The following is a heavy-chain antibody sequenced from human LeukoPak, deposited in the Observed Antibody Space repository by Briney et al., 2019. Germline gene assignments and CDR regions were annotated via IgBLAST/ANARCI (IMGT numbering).Heavy chain of an antibody. CDR2: ISNTGGT. CDR1: GDSMSRYY. D-gene: IGHD6-19*01. CDR3: ASAQWLLSPFDY. J-gene: IGHJ4*02. Sequence: SETLSLTCTVSGDSMSRYYWNWIRQPPGKGLEWIGYISNTGGTNYNPSLKSRVAMSLDMSQNQFSLRLRYLTAADTAVYYCASAQWLLSPFDYWGQGNLVTVSS. V-gene: IGHV4-59*08.